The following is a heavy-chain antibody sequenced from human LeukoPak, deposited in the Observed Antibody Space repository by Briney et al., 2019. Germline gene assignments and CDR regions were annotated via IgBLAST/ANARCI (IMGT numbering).Heavy chain of an antibody. Sequence: SETLSLTCTVSGGPISSSSYYWGWIRQPPGKGLEWIGSIYYSGSTYYNPSLKSRVTISVDTSKNQFSLKLSSVTAADTAVYYCARLPNDFWSGYVDYWGQGTLVTVSS. CDR2: IYYSGST. CDR1: GGPISSSSYY. V-gene: IGHV4-39*01. CDR3: ARLPNDFWSGYVDY. D-gene: IGHD3-3*01. J-gene: IGHJ4*02.